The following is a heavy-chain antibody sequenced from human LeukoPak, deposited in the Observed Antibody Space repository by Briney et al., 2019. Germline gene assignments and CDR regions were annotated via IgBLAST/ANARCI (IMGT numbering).Heavy chain of an antibody. CDR2: ISSSSSYI. V-gene: IGHV3-21*01. Sequence: GSLRLSCAASGFTFSSSAMSWVRQFPGNGLEWVSSISSSSSYIYYADSVKGRFTISRDNAKNSLYLQMNSLRAEDTAVYYCASFRLYSSSSWPPWGQGTLLTVSS. CDR1: GFTFSSSA. CDR3: ASFRLYSSSSWPP. J-gene: IGHJ5*02. D-gene: IGHD6-6*01.